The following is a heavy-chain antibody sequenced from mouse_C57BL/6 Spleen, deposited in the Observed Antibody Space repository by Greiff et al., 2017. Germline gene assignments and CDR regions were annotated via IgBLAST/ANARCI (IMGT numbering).Heavy chain of an antibody. CDR3: TTGGNYRRYFDY. CDR1: GFNIKDDY. Sequence: EVKLQQSGAELVRPGASVKLSCTASGFNIKDDYMHWVKQRPEQGLEWIGWIDPENGDTEYASKFQGKATITADTSSNTAYLQLSSLTSEDTAVYYCTTGGNYRRYFDYWGQGTTLTVSS. J-gene: IGHJ2*01. CDR2: IDPENGDT. D-gene: IGHD2-1*01. V-gene: IGHV14-4*01.